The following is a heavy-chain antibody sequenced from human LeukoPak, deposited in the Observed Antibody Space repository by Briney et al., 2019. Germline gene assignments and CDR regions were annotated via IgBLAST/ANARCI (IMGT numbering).Heavy chain of an antibody. CDR1: GFTFSIYA. J-gene: IGHJ2*01. D-gene: IGHD4-17*01. CDR3: AKDLVTTLHWYFDV. Sequence: GGSLRLSWAASGFTFSIYAMTWVRQTPGKGLEWVSAINGGGGSTYADSVKGRFTISRDNAKSTLYLQMDSLRVEDTAVYYCAKDLVTTLHWYFDVWGRGTLVTVSS. V-gene: IGHV3-23*01. CDR2: INGGGGST.